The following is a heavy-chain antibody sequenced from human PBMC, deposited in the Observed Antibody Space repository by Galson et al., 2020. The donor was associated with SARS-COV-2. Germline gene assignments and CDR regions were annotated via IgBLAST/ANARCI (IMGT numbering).Heavy chain of an antibody. CDR3: ARDAGKPAAIGLYGMDV. V-gene: IGHV3-64*01. CDR1: GFTFSSYA. Sequence: GGSLRLSCAASGFTFSSYAMHWVRQAPGKGLEYVLAISSNGGSTYYANSVKGRFTISRDNSKNTLYLQMGSLRAEDMAVYYCARDAGKPAAIGLYGMDVWGQGTTVTVSS. J-gene: IGHJ6*02. D-gene: IGHD2-2*02. CDR2: ISSNGGST.